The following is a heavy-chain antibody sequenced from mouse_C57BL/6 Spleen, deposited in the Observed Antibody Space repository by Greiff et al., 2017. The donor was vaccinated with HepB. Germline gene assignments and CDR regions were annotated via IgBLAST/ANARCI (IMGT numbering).Heavy chain of an antibody. D-gene: IGHD2-2*01. Sequence: VQLQQSGAELVRPGPSVKVSCKASGYAFTNYLIEWVKQRPGQGLEWIGVINPGSGGTNYNEKFKGKATLTADKSSSTAYMQLSSLTSEDSAVYFCARVVTEGLYAMDYWGQGTSVTVSS. V-gene: IGHV1-54*01. CDR2: INPGSGGT. CDR3: ARVVTEGLYAMDY. J-gene: IGHJ4*01. CDR1: GYAFTNYL.